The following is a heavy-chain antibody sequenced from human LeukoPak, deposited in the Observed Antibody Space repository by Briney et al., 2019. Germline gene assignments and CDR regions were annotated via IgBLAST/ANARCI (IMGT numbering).Heavy chain of an antibody. Sequence: GRSLRLSCAASGFTFSSYGMHWVRQAPGKGLEWVAVIWYDGSNKYYADSVKGRFTISRDNAKNSLYLQMNSLRAEDTAVYYCARTWGSGSFDYWGQGTLVTVSS. CDR3: ARTWGSGSFDY. V-gene: IGHV3-33*01. CDR2: IWYDGSNK. CDR1: GFTFSSYG. J-gene: IGHJ4*02. D-gene: IGHD3-10*01.